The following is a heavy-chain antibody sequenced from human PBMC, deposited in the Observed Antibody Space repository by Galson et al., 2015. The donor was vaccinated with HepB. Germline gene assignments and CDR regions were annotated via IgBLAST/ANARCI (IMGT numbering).Heavy chain of an antibody. CDR1: GGTFSSYA. V-gene: IGHV1-69*13. CDR3: ARARDPTYYYDSSGDLFDY. D-gene: IGHD3-22*01. Sequence: SVKVSCKASGGTFSSYAISWVRQAPGQGLEWMGGIIPIFVTANYAQKFQGRVTITADESTSTAYMELSSLRSEDTAVYYCARARDPTYYYDSSGDLFDYWGQGTLVTVSS. J-gene: IGHJ4*02. CDR2: IIPIFVTA.